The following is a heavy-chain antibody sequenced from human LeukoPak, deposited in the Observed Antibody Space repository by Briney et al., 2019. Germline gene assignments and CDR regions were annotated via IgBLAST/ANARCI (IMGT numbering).Heavy chain of an antibody. CDR1: GFTFGDYA. J-gene: IGHJ4*02. D-gene: IGHD3-16*02. Sequence: PGGSLRLSCTASGFTFGDYAMTWVRQAPGKGLEWVSSITSSSSYIYYADSVKGRFTISRDNAKSSLYLQMNSLRAEDTALYYCARHRTASDYWGQGTLVTVSS. CDR3: ARHRTASDY. V-gene: IGHV3-21*01. CDR2: ITSSSSYI.